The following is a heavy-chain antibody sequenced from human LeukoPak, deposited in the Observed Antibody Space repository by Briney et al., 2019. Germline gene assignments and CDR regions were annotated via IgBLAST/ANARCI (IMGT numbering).Heavy chain of an antibody. CDR3: AKHSGYSSSWSEYFQH. J-gene: IGHJ1*01. CDR2: ISGSGGST. Sequence: PGGSLRLSCAASGFTFSIYAMSWVRQAPGKGLEWVSAISGSGGSTYYADSVKGRFTISRDNSKNTLYLQMNSLRAEDTAVYYCAKHSGYSSSWSEYFQHWGQGTLVTVSS. D-gene: IGHD6-13*01. CDR1: GFTFSIYA. V-gene: IGHV3-23*01.